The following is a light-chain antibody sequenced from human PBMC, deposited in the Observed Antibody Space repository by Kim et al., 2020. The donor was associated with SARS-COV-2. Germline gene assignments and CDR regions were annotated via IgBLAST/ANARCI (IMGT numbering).Light chain of an antibody. CDR2: QDS. J-gene: IGLJ2*01. V-gene: IGLV3-1*01. Sequence: VSPGQTASITCSGDKLGDKYACWYQQKPGQSPVLVIYQDSKRPSGIPERFSGSNSGNTATLTISGPQAMDEADYYCQAWDSSTVVFGGGTQLTVL. CDR3: QAWDSSTVV. CDR1: KLGDKY.